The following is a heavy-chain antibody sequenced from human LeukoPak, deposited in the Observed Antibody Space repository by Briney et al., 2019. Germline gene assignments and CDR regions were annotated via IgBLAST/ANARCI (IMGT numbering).Heavy chain of an antibody. Sequence: SETLSLTCTVSGGSISPYYWSWIRQPARKGLEWIGRVHASGSPNYNPSLKSRVIISVDKSKNQFSLNLNSVTAADTAVYYCARGGTYGSGRDQHTTLDYWGQGTLVTVSS. D-gene: IGHD3-10*01. CDR3: ARGGTYGSGRDQHTTLDY. J-gene: IGHJ4*02. CDR2: VHASGSP. V-gene: IGHV4-4*07. CDR1: GGSISPYY.